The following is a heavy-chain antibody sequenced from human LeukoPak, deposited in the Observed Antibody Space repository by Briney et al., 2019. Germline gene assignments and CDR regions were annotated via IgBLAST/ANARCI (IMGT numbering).Heavy chain of an antibody. CDR3: ARLKFYDSAGYSPGYYMDV. CDR2: IYPTGNT. J-gene: IGHJ6*03. CDR1: GGAISSYY. D-gene: IGHD2-21*01. V-gene: IGHV4-4*07. Sequence: SETLSLTCSVSGGAISSYYWSWIRQPAGKGPEWIGRIYPTGNTDYNPSLKTRVAMSTDLSKKQFSLRLRSVTAADTAVYYCARLKFYDSAGYSPGYYMDVWGKGTAVTVSS.